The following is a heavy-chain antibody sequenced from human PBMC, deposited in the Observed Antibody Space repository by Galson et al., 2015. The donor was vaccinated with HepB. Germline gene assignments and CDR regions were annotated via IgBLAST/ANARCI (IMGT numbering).Heavy chain of an antibody. CDR2: TYADGSV. V-gene: IGHV3-53*01. CDR3: ARVVGGSWHYDY. D-gene: IGHD1-26*01. J-gene: IGHJ4*02. Sequence: SLRLSCAASGLTVIDNYMSWVRQAPGKGLECVSLTYADGSVSYADSVKGRFTVSRANSKNTLYLQMNSLSVEDTALYYCARVVGGSWHYDYWGQGTLVTVSS. CDR1: GLTVIDNY.